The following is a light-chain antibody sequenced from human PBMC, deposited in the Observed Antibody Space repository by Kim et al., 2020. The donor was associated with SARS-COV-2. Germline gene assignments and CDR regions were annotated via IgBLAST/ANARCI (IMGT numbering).Light chain of an antibody. CDR1: NIGSEN. CDR3: QVWDSSAGV. J-gene: IGLJ3*02. V-gene: IGLV3-9*01. Sequence: VALGQTARITCGGNNIGSENGNWYQQKPGQAPVLVIYRDTNRPSGIPERFSGSNSGNTATLTITRAQAGDEADYYCQVWDSSAGVFGGGTQLTVL. CDR2: RDT.